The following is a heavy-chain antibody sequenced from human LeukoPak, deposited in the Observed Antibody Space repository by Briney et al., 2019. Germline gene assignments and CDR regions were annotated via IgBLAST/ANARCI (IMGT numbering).Heavy chain of an antibody. D-gene: IGHD3-22*01. CDR2: INHSGST. CDR1: GGSFSGYY. Sequence: SETLSLTCAVYGGSFSGYYWSWIRQPPGKGLEWIGEINHSGSTNYNPSLKSRVTISVDTSKNQFSLKLSSVTAADTAVYYCARDFHYYDSSGYSIFDYWGQGTLVAVSS. J-gene: IGHJ4*02. CDR3: ARDFHYYDSSGYSIFDY. V-gene: IGHV4-34*01.